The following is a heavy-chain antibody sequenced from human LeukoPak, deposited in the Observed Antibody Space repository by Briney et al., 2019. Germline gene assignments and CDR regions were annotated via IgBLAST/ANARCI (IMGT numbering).Heavy chain of an antibody. D-gene: IGHD3-10*01. CDR3: AKDGVYYSGPTFYYYYYYYMDV. Sequence: PGGSLRLSCAASGFTFSSYWMHWVRQAPGKGLVWVSRINSDGSRTSYADSVKGRFTISRDNAKNTLYLQMNSLRAEDTAVYYCAKDGVYYSGPTFYYYYYYYMDVWGKGTTVTISS. CDR1: GFTFSSYW. CDR2: INSDGSRT. J-gene: IGHJ6*03. V-gene: IGHV3-74*01.